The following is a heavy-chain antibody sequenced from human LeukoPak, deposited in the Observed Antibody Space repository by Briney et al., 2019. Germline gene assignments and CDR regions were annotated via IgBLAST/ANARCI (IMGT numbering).Heavy chain of an antibody. Sequence: GGSLRLSCAASGFTFSSYGMSWVRQAPGKGLEWVSAISGSGGSTYYADSVKGRFTISRDNSKNTLYLQMNSLRAEDTAVYYCAKSLYSSSWPPDYWGQGTLVTVSS. D-gene: IGHD6-13*01. V-gene: IGHV3-23*01. CDR2: ISGSGGST. CDR3: AKSLYSSSWPPDY. J-gene: IGHJ4*02. CDR1: GFTFSSYG.